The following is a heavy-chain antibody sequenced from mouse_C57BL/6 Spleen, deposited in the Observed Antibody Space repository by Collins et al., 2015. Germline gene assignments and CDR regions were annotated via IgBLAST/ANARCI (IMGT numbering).Heavy chain of an antibody. V-gene: IGHV3-2*02. CDR2: ISYSGST. J-gene: IGHJ2*01. Sequence: DVRLQESGPGLVKPSQSLSLTCTVTGYSITSDYAWNWIRQFPGNKLEWMGYISYSGSTSYNPSLKSRISITRDTSKNQFFLQLNSVTTEDTATYYCARDYYYGSSYPYYFDYWGQGTTLTVSS. CDR1: GYSITSDYA. CDR3: ARDYYYGSSYPYYFDY. D-gene: IGHD1-1*01.